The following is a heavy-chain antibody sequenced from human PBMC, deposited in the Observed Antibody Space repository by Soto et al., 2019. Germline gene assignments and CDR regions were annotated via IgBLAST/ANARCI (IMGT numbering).Heavy chain of an antibody. CDR2: IYTSGST. CDR3: ARSSYTSENYYYSGMDV. V-gene: IGHV4-4*07. J-gene: IGHJ6*02. D-gene: IGHD3-16*01. Sequence: SETLSLTCTVSGGSISSYYWSWIRQPAGKGLEWIGRIYTSGSTNYNPSLKSRVTMSVDTSKNQFSLKLSSVTAADTAVYYCARSSYTSENYYYSGMDVWGQGTTVTVSS. CDR1: GGSISSYY.